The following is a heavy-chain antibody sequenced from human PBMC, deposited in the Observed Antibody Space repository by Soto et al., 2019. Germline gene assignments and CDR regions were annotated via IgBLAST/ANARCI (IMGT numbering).Heavy chain of an antibody. CDR2: VYHSGTT. Sequence: QVQLRESGPGLVKPSQTLSLTCTVSGGSISSGDYYWTWVRQPPGKGLEWIGYVYHSGTTYYNPSLKSRFTLSIDTSQNQFSLKLSSLIAADTAVYYCARDRSDSSGYHYYFDYWGQGILVTVSS. J-gene: IGHJ4*02. CDR1: GGSISSGDYY. V-gene: IGHV4-30-4*01. CDR3: ARDRSDSSGYHYYFDY. D-gene: IGHD3-22*01.